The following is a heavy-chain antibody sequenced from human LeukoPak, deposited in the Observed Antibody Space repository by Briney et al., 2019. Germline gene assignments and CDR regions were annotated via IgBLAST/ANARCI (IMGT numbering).Heavy chain of an antibody. CDR1: GYTLTELS. J-gene: IGHJ3*02. D-gene: IGHD2-21*01. CDR3: ATVPGDFSNDAFDI. V-gene: IGHV1-24*01. Sequence: ASVKVSCKVSGYTLTELSMHWVRQAPGKGLEWMGGFDPEDGETIYAQKFQGRVTMTEDTSTDTAYMELSSLRSEDTAVYYCATVPGDFSNDAFDIWGQGTMVTVSS. CDR2: FDPEDGET.